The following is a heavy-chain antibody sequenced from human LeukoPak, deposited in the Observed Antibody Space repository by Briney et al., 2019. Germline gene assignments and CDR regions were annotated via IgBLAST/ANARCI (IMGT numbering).Heavy chain of an antibody. D-gene: IGHD3-22*01. Sequence: GGSLRLSCTASGFTFSSYAMSWVRQAPGKGLEWVLAISGSGGSTYYADSVKGRFTISRDNSKNTLYLQMNSLRAEDTAVYCCAKEVYYYDSSGKFDYWGQGTLVTVSS. J-gene: IGHJ4*02. CDR2: ISGSGGST. CDR3: AKEVYYYDSSGKFDY. CDR1: GFTFSSYA. V-gene: IGHV3-23*01.